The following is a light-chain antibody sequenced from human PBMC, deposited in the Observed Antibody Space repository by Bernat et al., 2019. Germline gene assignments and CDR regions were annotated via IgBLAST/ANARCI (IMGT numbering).Light chain of an antibody. Sequence: TGKRREGGGEKEGEGEKKKKGTAPKLMIEDVSNRPSGVSNRFSGSKSGNTASLTISGLQAEDEADYYCSSYTSSSTHVFGTGTKVTVL. V-gene: IGLV2-14*03. J-gene: IGLJ1*01. CDR2: DVS. CDR1: RREGGGEKE. CDR3: SSYTSSSTHV.